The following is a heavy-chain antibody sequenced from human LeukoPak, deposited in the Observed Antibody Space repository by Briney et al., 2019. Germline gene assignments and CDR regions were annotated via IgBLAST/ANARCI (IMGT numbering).Heavy chain of an antibody. Sequence: PGGSLRLSCAASGFTFSGSAMHWVRQASGKGLEWVGRIRSKANSYATAYAASVKGRFTISRDDSKNTAYLQMNSLKTEDTAVYYCTRRDSSPDYWGQGTLVTVSS. V-gene: IGHV3-73*01. CDR3: TRRDSSPDY. CDR1: GFTFSGSA. J-gene: IGHJ4*02. D-gene: IGHD6-13*01. CDR2: IRSKANSYAT.